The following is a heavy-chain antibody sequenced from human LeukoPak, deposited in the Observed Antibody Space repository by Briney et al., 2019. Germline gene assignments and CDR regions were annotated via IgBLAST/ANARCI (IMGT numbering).Heavy chain of an antibody. CDR1: GFTFSSFW. CDR2: IKQDGSEK. J-gene: IGHJ4*02. Sequence: GGSLRLSCEASGFTFSSFWMSWVRQAPGKGLEWVANIKQDGSEKYYVDSVKGRFTISRDNAGNSLFLQMNSLRVEDTAVYYCARTYALGSSYGWGRGTLVTVSS. D-gene: IGHD3-10*01. V-gene: IGHV3-7*04. CDR3: ARTYALGSSYG.